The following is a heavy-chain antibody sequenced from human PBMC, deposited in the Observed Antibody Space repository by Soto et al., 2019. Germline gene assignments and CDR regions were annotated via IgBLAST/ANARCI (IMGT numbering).Heavy chain of an antibody. CDR2: IYYSGST. J-gene: IGHJ3*02. CDR3: VRVPQWLWAAFDI. CDR1: GGSISSSSYY. Sequence: SETLSLTCTVSGGSISSSSYYWGWIRQPPGKGLEWTGSIYYSGSTYYNPSLKSRVTISVDTSKNQFSLKLSSVTAADTAVYYCVRVPQWLWAAFDIWGQGTMVTVSS. D-gene: IGHD3-22*01. V-gene: IGHV4-39*07.